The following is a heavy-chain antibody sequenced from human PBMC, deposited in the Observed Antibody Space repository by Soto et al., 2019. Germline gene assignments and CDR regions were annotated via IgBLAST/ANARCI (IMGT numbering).Heavy chain of an antibody. J-gene: IGHJ4*02. CDR2: IYYSGST. D-gene: IGHD1-20*01. CDR3: ARPVLDNWNPSEFDY. CDR1: GGSISSSDYY. Sequence: QLQLQESGPGLVKPSETLSLTCTVSGGSISSSDYYWGWIRQPPGKGLEWIGSIYYSGSTYYNPSLKSRVTVCVDTSKNQFSLKLSSVTAADTAVYYCARPVLDNWNPSEFDYWCQGTLVTVSS. V-gene: IGHV4-39*01.